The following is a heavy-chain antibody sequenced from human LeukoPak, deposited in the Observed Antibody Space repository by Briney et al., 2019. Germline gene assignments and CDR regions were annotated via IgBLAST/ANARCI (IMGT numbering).Heavy chain of an antibody. D-gene: IGHD6-19*01. V-gene: IGHV1-2*02. CDR2: INPNSGGT. Sequence: ASVKVSCKASGYTFTGYYMHWVRQAPGQGLEWMGWINPNSGGTNYVQKFQGRVTMTRDTSISTAYMELSRLRSDDTAVYYCAREGYSSGLDYWGQGTLVTVSS. J-gene: IGHJ4*02. CDR1: GYTFTGYY. CDR3: AREGYSSGLDY.